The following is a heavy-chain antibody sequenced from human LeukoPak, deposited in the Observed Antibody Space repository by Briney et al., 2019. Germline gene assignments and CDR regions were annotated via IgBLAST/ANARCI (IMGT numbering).Heavy chain of an antibody. CDR1: GGSFSGYY. CDR2: INHSGST. CDR3: ASSETVLLWFGTQYAYNY. J-gene: IGHJ4*02. V-gene: IGHV4-34*01. D-gene: IGHD3-10*01. Sequence: SETLSLTCAVYGGSFSGYYWSWIRQXPGKGLEWIGEINHSGSTNYNPSLKSRVTISVDTSKNQFSLKLSSVTAADTAVYYCASSETVLLWFGTQYAYNYWGQGTLVTVSS.